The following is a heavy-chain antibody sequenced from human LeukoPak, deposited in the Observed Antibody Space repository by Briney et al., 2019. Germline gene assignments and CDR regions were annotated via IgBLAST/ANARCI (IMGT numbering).Heavy chain of an antibody. D-gene: IGHD2-2*01. CDR1: GFTFSSYW. Sequence: GGSLRLSCAASGFTFSSYWMSWVRQAPGKGLEWVANIKQDGSEKYYVDSVKGRFTISRDNAKNSLYLQMNSLRAEDTAVYYCAREVVVVPAYDYYYYYYMDVWGKGTTVTVSS. CDR3: AREVVVVPAYDYYYYYYMDV. CDR2: IKQDGSEK. J-gene: IGHJ6*03. V-gene: IGHV3-7*01.